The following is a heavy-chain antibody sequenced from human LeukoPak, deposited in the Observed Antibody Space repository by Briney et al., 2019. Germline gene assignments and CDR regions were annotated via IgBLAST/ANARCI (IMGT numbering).Heavy chain of an antibody. Sequence: PGGSLRLSCAASGFTFSSYSMNWVRQAPGKGLGWVSYISSSSSTIYYADSVKGRFTISRDNAKNSLYLQMNSLRAEDTAVYYCAAGNGGNSFIVWYWGQGTLVTVSS. J-gene: IGHJ4*02. CDR2: ISSSSSTI. CDR3: AAGNGGNSFIVWY. D-gene: IGHD4-23*01. V-gene: IGHV3-48*01. CDR1: GFTFSSYS.